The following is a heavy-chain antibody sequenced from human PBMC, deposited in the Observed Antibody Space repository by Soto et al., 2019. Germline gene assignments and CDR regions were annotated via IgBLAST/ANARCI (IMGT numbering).Heavy chain of an antibody. J-gene: IGHJ6*02. CDR1: GGTFSSYA. Sequence: SVKVSCKASGGTFSSYAISWVRQAPGQGLERMGGIIPIFGTANYAQKFQGRVTITADESTSTAYMELSSLRSEDTAMYYCARDWDYYYGMDVWGQGTTVTVSS. D-gene: IGHD3-16*01. V-gene: IGHV1-69*13. CDR2: IIPIFGTA. CDR3: ARDWDYYYGMDV.